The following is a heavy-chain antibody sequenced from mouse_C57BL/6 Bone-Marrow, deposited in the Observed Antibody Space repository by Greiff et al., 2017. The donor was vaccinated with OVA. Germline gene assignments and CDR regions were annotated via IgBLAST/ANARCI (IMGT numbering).Heavy chain of an antibody. J-gene: IGHJ4*01. CDR1: GYAFSSYW. D-gene: IGHD1-1*01. V-gene: IGHV1-80*01. CDR3: ARGGVWYGSAMDY. Sequence: VKLMESGAELVKPGASVKISCKASGYAFSSYWMNWVKQRPGKGLEWIGQIYPGDGDTNYNGKFKGKATLTADKSSSTAYMQLSSLTSEDSAVYFCARGGVWYGSAMDYWGQGTSVTVSS. CDR2: IYPGDGDT.